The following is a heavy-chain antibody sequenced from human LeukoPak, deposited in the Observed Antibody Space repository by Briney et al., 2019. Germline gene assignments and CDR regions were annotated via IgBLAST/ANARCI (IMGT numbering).Heavy chain of an antibody. V-gene: IGHV4-61*08. CDR2: IYYSGST. Sequence: PSETLSLTCTVSGGCVSSVGVCCGWIRQPPGKGLEWIGYIYYSGSTNYNPSLKSRVTISVDTSKNQFSLRLSSLTAAETAVYYCAGDGYNEVYYYYYGMDVWGQGTTVTVSS. CDR3: AGDGYNEVYYYYYGMDV. CDR1: GGCVSSVGVC. J-gene: IGHJ6*02. D-gene: IGHD5-24*01.